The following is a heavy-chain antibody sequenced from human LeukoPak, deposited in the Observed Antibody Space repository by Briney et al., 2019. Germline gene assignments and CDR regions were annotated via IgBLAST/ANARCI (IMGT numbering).Heavy chain of an antibody. CDR1: GFTFDLHA. CDR3: AKDRSCSGSSCNVGS. Sequence: PGGSLRLSCVASGFTFDLHAMSWVREAPGKGLEWVSAISGSGGSTYYADSVKGRFTISRDNSKNTLFLQMNSLRAEDTAVYYCAKDRSCSGSSCNVGSWGQGTMVTVSS. J-gene: IGHJ3*01. V-gene: IGHV3-23*01. D-gene: IGHD2-2*01. CDR2: ISGSGGST.